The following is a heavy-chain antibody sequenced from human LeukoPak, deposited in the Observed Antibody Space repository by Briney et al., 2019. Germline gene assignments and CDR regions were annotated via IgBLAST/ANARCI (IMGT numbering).Heavy chain of an antibody. CDR2: IYYSGST. J-gene: IGHJ4*02. CDR3: ARSSGWEADY. D-gene: IGHD6-19*01. V-gene: IGHV4-59*11. CDR1: GGSISSHY. Sequence: KASETLSLTCTVSGGSISSHYWSWIRQPPGKGLEWIGYIYYSGSTNYNPSLKSRVTISVDTSKNQFSLKLSSVTVADTAVYYCARSSGWEADYWGQGTLVTVSS.